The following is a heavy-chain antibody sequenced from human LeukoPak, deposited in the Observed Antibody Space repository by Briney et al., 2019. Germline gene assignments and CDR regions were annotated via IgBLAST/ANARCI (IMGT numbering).Heavy chain of an antibody. V-gene: IGHV4-34*01. J-gene: IGHJ4*02. CDR3: ARGVRGYSVRD. Sequence: SETLSLTCAVSGGAFSGYYWSWIRQPPGKGLEWIGEINQRGSTNCNPSLKSRVTISVDTSNNHFSLNLNSVTAADTAVYYCARGVRGYSVRDWGQGTLVTVSS. CDR1: GGAFSGYY. D-gene: IGHD5-18*01. CDR2: INQRGST.